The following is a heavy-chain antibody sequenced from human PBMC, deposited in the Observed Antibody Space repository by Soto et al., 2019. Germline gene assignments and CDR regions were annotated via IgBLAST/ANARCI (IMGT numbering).Heavy chain of an antibody. V-gene: IGHV4-59*01. D-gene: IGHD1-26*01. CDR3: ARLKSWELRAFDI. CDR2: IYYRGST. Sequence: QVQLQESGPGLVKPSETLSLTCTVSGGSISSYYWSWIRQPPGKGLEWIGYIYYRGSTNYNPSLKTRVTITVDTSKLQFSLRLSSVTAADPAVYYCARLKSWELRAFDIWGPGTMVTVSS. CDR1: GGSISSYY. J-gene: IGHJ3*02.